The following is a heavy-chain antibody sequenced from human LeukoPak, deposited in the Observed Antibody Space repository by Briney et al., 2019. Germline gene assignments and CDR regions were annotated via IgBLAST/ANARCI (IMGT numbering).Heavy chain of an antibody. CDR2: ISGGGGNT. V-gene: IGHV3-23*01. CDR1: GFTFSSYA. CDR3: ARVSGRLERQSDLDY. D-gene: IGHD1-1*01. Sequence: GGSLRLSCAASGFTFSSYAMSWVRQAPGKGLKWVSTISGGGGNTNYADSVKGRFTISRDNAQASLYLQMISLRADDTAVYYCARVSGRLERQSDLDYWGQGTLVIVSS. J-gene: IGHJ4*02.